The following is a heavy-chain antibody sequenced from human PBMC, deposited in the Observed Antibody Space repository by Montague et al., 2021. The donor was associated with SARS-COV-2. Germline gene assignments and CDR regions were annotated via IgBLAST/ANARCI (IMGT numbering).Heavy chain of an antibody. CDR1: GFTIDDHY. J-gene: IGHJ4*02. CDR3: VRDNFCLDPGCFDL. D-gene: IGHD1-1*01. CDR2: ISDNGNYY. V-gene: IGHV3-11*01. Sequence: SLRLSCAASGFTIDDHYMSWIRQAPAKGLEWVSYISDNGNYYYHAISVRDRFTISRDNGKNSLYLQMDSLTVEDTAIYYCVRDNFCLDPGCFDLWGQGTLVTVSS.